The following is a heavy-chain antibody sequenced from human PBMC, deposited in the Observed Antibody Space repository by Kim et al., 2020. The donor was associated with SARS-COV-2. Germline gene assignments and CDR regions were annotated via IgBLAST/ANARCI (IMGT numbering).Heavy chain of an antibody. CDR2: ISWDGGST. V-gene: IGHV3-43*01. CDR1: GFTFDDYT. D-gene: IGHD3-22*01. Sequence: GGSLRLSCAASGFTFDDYTMHWVRQAPGKGLEWVALISWDGGSTYYADSVKGRFTISRDNSKNSLYLQMNSLRTEDTALYYCAKEIIRGYYDSSGYYQSWGQGTLVTVS. CDR3: AKEIIRGYYDSSGYYQS. J-gene: IGHJ5*02.